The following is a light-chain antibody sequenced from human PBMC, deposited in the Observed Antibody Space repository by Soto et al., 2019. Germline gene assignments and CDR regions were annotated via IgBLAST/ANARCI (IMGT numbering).Light chain of an antibody. V-gene: IGKV1-5*01. Sequence: DIQMTQSPSTLSASVGDRVTITCRASQSISSWLAWYQQKPGKAPKLLIYDASSLESGVPSRFSGGGSGTEFTLTISSLQPDDFATYYCQQYDTFGQGTKVEIK. CDR2: DAS. J-gene: IGKJ1*01. CDR3: QQYDT. CDR1: QSISSW.